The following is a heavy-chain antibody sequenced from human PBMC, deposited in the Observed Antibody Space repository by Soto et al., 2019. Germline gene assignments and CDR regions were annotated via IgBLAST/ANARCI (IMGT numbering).Heavy chain of an antibody. J-gene: IGHJ4*02. Sequence: GGSLRLSCAASGFTFSSYTMNWVRQAPGKGLEWISYISSSRRTIYYADSVKGRFTISRDNAQNSLYLQMTSLRDDDTAVYYCARVPSRALDYWGQGTLVTVSS. CDR1: GFTFSSYT. CDR2: ISSSRRTI. V-gene: IGHV3-48*02. CDR3: ARVPSRALDY. D-gene: IGHD2-2*01.